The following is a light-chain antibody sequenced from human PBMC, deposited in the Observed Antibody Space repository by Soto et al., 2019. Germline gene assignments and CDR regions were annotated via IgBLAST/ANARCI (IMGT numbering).Light chain of an antibody. CDR3: AVWDQSLTGWV. V-gene: IGLV1-47*01. J-gene: IGLJ3*02. CDR2: RDG. Sequence: QLVLTQPPSASGTPGQSLTISCSGSSSNIGSHFVYWYQHLPGTAPKLLIFRDGQRPSGVPARFFGSKSGTSASLAITGRRSEYEADYYCAVWDQSLTGWVFGGGTKLTVL. CDR1: SSNIGSHF.